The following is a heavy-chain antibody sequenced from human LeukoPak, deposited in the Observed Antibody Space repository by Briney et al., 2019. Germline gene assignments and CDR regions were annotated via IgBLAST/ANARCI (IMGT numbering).Heavy chain of an antibody. CDR1: GGTFSSYT. Sequence: GASVKVSCKASGGTFSSYTISWVRQAPGQGLEWMGRIIPILGIANYAQKFQGRVTITADNSTSTSYMELSSLRSEDTAVYYCASHYDSDNWFDPWGQGTLVTVSS. CDR2: IIPILGIA. D-gene: IGHD3-3*01. J-gene: IGHJ5*02. CDR3: ASHYDSDNWFDP. V-gene: IGHV1-69*02.